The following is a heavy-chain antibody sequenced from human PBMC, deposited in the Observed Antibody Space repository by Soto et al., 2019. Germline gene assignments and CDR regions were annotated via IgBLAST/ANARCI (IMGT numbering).Heavy chain of an antibody. V-gene: IGHV4-59*01. CDR2: IYYSGST. CDR3: ARDGLSSGWYRSLGYWFDP. Sequence: PSETLSLTXTVSGGSISSYYWSWIRQPPGKGLEWIGYIYYSGSTNYNPSLKSRVTISVDTSKNQFSLKLSSVTAADTAVYYCARDGLSSGWYRSLGYWFDPWGQGTLVTVSS. D-gene: IGHD6-19*01. J-gene: IGHJ5*02. CDR1: GGSISSYY.